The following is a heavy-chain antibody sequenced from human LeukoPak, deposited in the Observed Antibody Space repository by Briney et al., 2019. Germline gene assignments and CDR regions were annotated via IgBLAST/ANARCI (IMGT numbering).Heavy chain of an antibody. J-gene: IGHJ6*02. V-gene: IGHV1-69*13. CDR2: IIPIFGTA. D-gene: IGHD4-17*01. CDR1: GGTFSSYA. Sequence: ASVKVSCKASGGTFSSYAISWVRQAPGQGLEWMGGIIPIFGTANYAQKFQGRVTITADESTSTAYMELSSLRSEDTAVYYCARAVNDYGDYEDYYYGMDVWGQGTTVTVSS. CDR3: ARAVNDYGDYEDYYYGMDV.